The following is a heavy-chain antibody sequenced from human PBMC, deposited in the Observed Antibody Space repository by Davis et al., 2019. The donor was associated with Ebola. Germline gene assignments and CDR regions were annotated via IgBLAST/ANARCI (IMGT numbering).Heavy chain of an antibody. J-gene: IGHJ6*04. CDR1: GFTFSSYA. CDR3: AKSGLSFGVVKYHYGMDV. V-gene: IGHV3-23*01. D-gene: IGHD3-3*01. Sequence: GGSLRLSCAASGFTFSSYAMSWVRQAPGTGLEWVSSITGSGSGTYYADSVKGRFTISRDNSKNTVYLHMNSLRAEDTAVYYCAKSGLSFGVVKYHYGMDVWGKGTTVTVSS. CDR2: ITGSGSGT.